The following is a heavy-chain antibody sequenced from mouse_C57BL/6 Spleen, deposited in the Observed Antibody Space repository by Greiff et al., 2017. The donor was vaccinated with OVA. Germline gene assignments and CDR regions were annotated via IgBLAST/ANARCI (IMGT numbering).Heavy chain of an antibody. D-gene: IGHD2-3*01. J-gene: IGHJ2*01. CDR3: ARGGYDGYLYFDY. CDR1: GYSFTGYY. V-gene: IGHV1-42*01. Sequence: VQLQQSGPELVKPGASVKISCKASGYSFTGYYMNWVKQSPEKSLEWIGEINPSTGGTTYNQKFKGKATLTVDKSSSTAYMQLKSLTSEDSAVYYCARGGYDGYLYFDYWGQGTTLTVSS. CDR2: INPSTGGT.